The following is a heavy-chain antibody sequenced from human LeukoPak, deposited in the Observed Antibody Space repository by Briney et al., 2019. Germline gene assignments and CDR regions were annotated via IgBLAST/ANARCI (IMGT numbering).Heavy chain of an antibody. D-gene: IGHD6-13*01. Sequence: GGSLGLSCAASGFTFSNYNMNWVRRAPGKGLEWVSYISGSSSTINYADSVKGRFTISRGNAKNSLYLQMKSLRAEDTAVYYCARDLGGSSWSLRAFDIWGQGTVVTVSS. J-gene: IGHJ3*02. CDR2: ISGSSSTI. V-gene: IGHV3-48*04. CDR1: GFTFSNYN. CDR3: ARDLGGSSWSLRAFDI.